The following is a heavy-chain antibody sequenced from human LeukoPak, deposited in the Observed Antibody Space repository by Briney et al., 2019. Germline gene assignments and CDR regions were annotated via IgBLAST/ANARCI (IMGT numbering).Heavy chain of an antibody. Sequence: GESLRLSCAASGFTFSNAWMNWVRQAPGKGLEWVGRIKSKTDGGTTDYAAPVKGRFTISRDDSKNTLYLQMNSLKTEDTAVYYCTTNDEYTSAWSSWGKGTLVTVPS. CDR1: GFTFSNAW. J-gene: IGHJ5*02. CDR2: IKSKTDGGTT. V-gene: IGHV3-15*01. CDR3: TTNDEYTSAWSS. D-gene: IGHD6-19*01.